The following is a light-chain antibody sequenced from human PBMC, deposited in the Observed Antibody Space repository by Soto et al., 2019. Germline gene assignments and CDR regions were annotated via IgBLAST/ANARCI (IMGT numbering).Light chain of an antibody. CDR1: DSNIGNNY. CDR3: GTWDNSLTSVL. Sequence: QSVLTQPPSVSAAPGQKVTISCSGGDSNIGNNYVCWYQQIPGSAPKMLISENNKRASGIPDRFSASKSGTSATLAITGLQTADEADYYCGTWDNSLTSVLFGGGTKLTVL. J-gene: IGLJ2*01. V-gene: IGLV1-51*01. CDR2: ENN.